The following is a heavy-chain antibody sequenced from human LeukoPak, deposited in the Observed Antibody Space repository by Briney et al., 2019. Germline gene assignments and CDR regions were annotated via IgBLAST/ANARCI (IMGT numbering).Heavy chain of an antibody. CDR1: GGSISSYY. J-gene: IGHJ5*02. CDR3: ATDISWFDP. D-gene: IGHD2-15*01. Sequence: SETLSLTCSVYGGSISSYYWSWIRQPAGKGLEWIGRISASGSTNYAPSLRSRATMSVDTSTNQFSLKLSSVTAADTAGYNCATDISWFDPWGRGTLVTVSS. V-gene: IGHV4-59*10. CDR2: ISASGST.